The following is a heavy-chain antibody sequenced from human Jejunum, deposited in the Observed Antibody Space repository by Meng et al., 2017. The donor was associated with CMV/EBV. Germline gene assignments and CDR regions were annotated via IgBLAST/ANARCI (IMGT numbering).Heavy chain of an antibody. CDR1: GFPFTIYY. J-gene: IGHJ4*02. V-gene: IGHV1-8*01. Sequence: TASVTASGFPFTIYYINWVRQAAGQGLEWMGWTNPRSANTGSAQKFQGRLTMTMNTSIGTAYMELSSLRSEDTAVYYCARNGIFFDYWGQGALVTVSS. D-gene: IGHD1-14*01. CDR2: TNPRSANT. CDR3: ARNGIFFDY.